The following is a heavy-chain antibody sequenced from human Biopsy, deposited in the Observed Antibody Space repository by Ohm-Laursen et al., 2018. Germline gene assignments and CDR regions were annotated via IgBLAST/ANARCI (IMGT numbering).Heavy chain of an antibody. J-gene: IGHJ4*02. CDR3: ARGPSGVATIG. Sequence: SLRLSCAASGFTFSSYAMSWVRQAPGKGLEWVSGISWNSASVGYADSVKGRFTISRDSSKNTLYLQMNSLRVEDTAVYYCARGPSGVATIGRGQGTLVIVSS. CDR2: ISWNSASV. D-gene: IGHD5-24*01. V-gene: IGHV3-23*01. CDR1: GFTFSSYA.